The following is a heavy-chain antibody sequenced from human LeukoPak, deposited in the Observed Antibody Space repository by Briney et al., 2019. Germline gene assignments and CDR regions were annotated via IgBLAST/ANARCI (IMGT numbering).Heavy chain of an antibody. CDR3: TRDDWNPDF. V-gene: IGHV4-38-2*02. D-gene: IGHD1-1*01. J-gene: IGHJ4*02. CDR2: VHRSGST. Sequence: SETLSLTCSVSGYSISRGYHWGWIRQPPGKGLEWIGSVHRSGSTYYNPSLKSRVTISADTSKNQFSLKLSSVAAADTAVCYCTRDDWNPDFWGQGTLVTVSS. CDR1: GYSISRGYH.